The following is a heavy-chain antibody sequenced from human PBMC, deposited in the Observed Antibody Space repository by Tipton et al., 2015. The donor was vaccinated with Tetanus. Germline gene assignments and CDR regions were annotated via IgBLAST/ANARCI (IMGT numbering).Heavy chain of an antibody. CDR3: ASHFWTGYYIRGSYYYGMDV. Sequence: SLRLSCAASGFTISDHYMDWVRQAPGKGLEWVGRSRNRANTYTPQYAASVRGRFTISRDDSRNSVYLQMNSLNSEDTAVYYCASHFWTGYYIRGSYYYGMDVWGQGTTVIVSS. CDR1: GFTISDHY. D-gene: IGHD3/OR15-3a*01. J-gene: IGHJ6*02. V-gene: IGHV3-72*01. CDR2: SRNRANTYTP.